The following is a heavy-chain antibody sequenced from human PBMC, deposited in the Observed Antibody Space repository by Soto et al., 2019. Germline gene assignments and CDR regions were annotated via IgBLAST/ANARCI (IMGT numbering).Heavy chain of an antibody. CDR3: AARAGRRASNYYGMDG. CDR1: GGSISSYY. Sequence: SETLSLTCTVSGGSISSYYWSWIRQPPGKGLEWIGYIYYSGSTNYNPSLKSRVTISVDTSKNQFSLKLSSVTAADTAVYYCAARAGRRASNYYGMDGWGQGTTVTVSS. D-gene: IGHD3-10*01. CDR2: IYYSGST. J-gene: IGHJ6*02. V-gene: IGHV4-59*01.